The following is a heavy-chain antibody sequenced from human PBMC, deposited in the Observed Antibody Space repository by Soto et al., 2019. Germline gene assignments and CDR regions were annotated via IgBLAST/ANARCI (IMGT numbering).Heavy chain of an antibody. CDR3: AKGQGSGNYPNYLDY. D-gene: IGHD3-10*01. CDR2: ISYDGNNK. V-gene: IGHV3-30*18. CDR1: GFTFSTYG. Sequence: QVQLVESGGGVVQPGRSLRLSCAASGFTFSTYGMHWVRQAPGKGLEWVAVISYDGNNKYSGDSVKGRFTISRDNSKNTLYLQMDSLRAEDTAVYYCAKGQGSGNYPNYLDYWGQGTLVTVSS. J-gene: IGHJ4*02.